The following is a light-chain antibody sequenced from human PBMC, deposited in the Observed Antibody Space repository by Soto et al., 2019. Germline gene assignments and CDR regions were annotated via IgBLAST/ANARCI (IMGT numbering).Light chain of an antibody. Sequence: EIVLTQSPGTLSLSPGERATLSCRASQSVSSTYLAWYQQRPGQAPRLIIYGASSSATGIPDRFSGSGSGTDFTLTISRLGPEDFAVYYCQQYAGSPLAFGGGTKVEIK. CDR1: QSVSSTY. CDR3: QQYAGSPLA. J-gene: IGKJ4*01. V-gene: IGKV3-20*01. CDR2: GAS.